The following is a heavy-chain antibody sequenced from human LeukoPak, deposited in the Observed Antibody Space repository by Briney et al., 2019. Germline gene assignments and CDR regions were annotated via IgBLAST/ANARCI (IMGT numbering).Heavy chain of an antibody. CDR2: IYYSGST. CDR3: ARAYYLTYYYDSSGYYHPPFDY. Sequence: ASETLSLTCTVSGGSINSSSYYWGWIRQPPGKGLEWIGSIYYSGSTYYNPSLKSRVTISVHTSKNQFSLKLSSVTAADTAVYYCARAYYLTYYYDSSGYYHPPFDYWGQGTLVTVSS. V-gene: IGHV4-39*01. J-gene: IGHJ4*02. D-gene: IGHD3-22*01. CDR1: GGSINSSSYY.